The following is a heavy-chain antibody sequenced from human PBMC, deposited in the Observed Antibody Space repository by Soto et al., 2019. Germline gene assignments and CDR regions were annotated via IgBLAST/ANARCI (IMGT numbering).Heavy chain of an antibody. J-gene: IGHJ4*02. CDR1: GFTFSSHA. CDR3: AKVHGLMG. V-gene: IGHV3-23*01. Sequence: EVQLLESGGGLVQPGESLRLSCAASGFTFSSHAMTWVRQAPGKGLEWVSHISGSGGNTFYADSVKGRFTISRDNSKNPLDLQMNGLRAEDTAVYYCAKVHGLMGWGQVTLVTVSS. D-gene: IGHD3-16*01. CDR2: ISGSGGNT.